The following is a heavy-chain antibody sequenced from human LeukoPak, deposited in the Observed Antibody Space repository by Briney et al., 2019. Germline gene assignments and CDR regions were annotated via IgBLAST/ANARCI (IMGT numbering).Heavy chain of an antibody. CDR2: IYYSGST. D-gene: IGHD5-12*01. Sequence: SETLSLTCTVSGGSVSNSDYYWGWIRQPPGKGLEWIGSIYYSGSTYYKPSLESRVTISVDTSKNQFSLKLSSVTAADAAVYYCARHAYSAYDSDYWGQGTLVTVSS. CDR3: ARHAYSAYDSDY. V-gene: IGHV4-39*01. J-gene: IGHJ4*02. CDR1: GGSVSNSDYY.